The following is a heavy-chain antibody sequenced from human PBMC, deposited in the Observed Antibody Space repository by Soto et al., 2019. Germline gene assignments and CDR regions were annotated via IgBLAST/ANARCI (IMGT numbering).Heavy chain of an antibody. CDR2: IRGSGGNT. V-gene: IGHV3-23*01. CDR1: GFTFSSYV. CDR3: AEGAAPSGWYFDL. Sequence: EVQLLESGGGLVQPGGSLRLSCAASGFTFSSYVITWVRQAPGKGLEWVSSIRGSGGNTYYADSVKGRFTISRDNSKNALYLQMNSLRAEDTAVYYCAEGAAPSGWYFDLWGRGTLVTVSS. J-gene: IGHJ2*01. D-gene: IGHD1-26*01.